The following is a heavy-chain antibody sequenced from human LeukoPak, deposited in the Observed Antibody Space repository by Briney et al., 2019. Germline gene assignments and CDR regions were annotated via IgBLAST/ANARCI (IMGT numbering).Heavy chain of an antibody. CDR2: TYYTGST. CDR3: ARDRSSGYYSDAFDI. D-gene: IGHD3-22*01. V-gene: IGHV4-39*07. Sequence: SETLSLTCSISGGSISSKTYNWGWIRQPPGKGLEWIGSTYYTGSTHYNPSLKSRVTISVDTSKNQLSPKLTSVTAADMAVYYCARDRSSGYYSDAFDIWGQGTMVTVSS. CDR1: GGSISSKTYN. J-gene: IGHJ3*02.